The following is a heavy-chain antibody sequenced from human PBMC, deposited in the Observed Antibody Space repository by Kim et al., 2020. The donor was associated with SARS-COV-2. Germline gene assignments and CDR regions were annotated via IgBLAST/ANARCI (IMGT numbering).Heavy chain of an antibody. CDR1: GFTFSSYS. D-gene: IGHD2-15*01. J-gene: IGHJ6*02. V-gene: IGHV3-21*01. Sequence: GGSLRLSCAASGFTFSSYSMNWVRQAPGKGLEWVSSISSSSSYIYYADSVKGRFTISRDNAKNSLYLQMNSLRAEDTAVYYCARDGILVGKVSYYYYGMDVWGQGTTVTVSS. CDR3: ARDGILVGKVSYYYYGMDV. CDR2: ISSSSSYI.